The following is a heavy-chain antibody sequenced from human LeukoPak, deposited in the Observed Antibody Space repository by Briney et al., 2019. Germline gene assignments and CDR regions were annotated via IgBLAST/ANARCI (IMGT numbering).Heavy chain of an antibody. CDR2: INPGGGST. D-gene: IGHD1-26*01. CDR1: GYTFTSYY. J-gene: IGHJ4*02. Sequence: ASVKVSCKASGYTFTSYYMPWVRQAPGQGLEWMGIINPGGGSTSYAQKFQGRITLTRDTSTSTVFMELSSLRSEDTAVYYCARDSPISGSYYGGLVYWGQGTLLTVSS. V-gene: IGHV1-46*01. CDR3: ARDSPISGSYYGGLVY.